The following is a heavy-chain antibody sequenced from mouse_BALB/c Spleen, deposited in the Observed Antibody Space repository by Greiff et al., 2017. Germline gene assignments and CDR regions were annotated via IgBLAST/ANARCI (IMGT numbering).Heavy chain of an antibody. CDR3: ARLYDGYYGGDY. V-gene: IGHV1-7*01. D-gene: IGHD2-3*01. Sequence: QVQLQQSGAELAKPGASVKMSCKASGYTFTSYWMHWVKQRPGQGLEWIGYINPSTGYTEYNQKFKDKATLTADKSSSTAYMQLSSLTSEDSAVYYCARLYDGYYGGDYWGQGTTLTVSS. J-gene: IGHJ2*01. CDR2: INPSTGYT. CDR1: GYTFTSYW.